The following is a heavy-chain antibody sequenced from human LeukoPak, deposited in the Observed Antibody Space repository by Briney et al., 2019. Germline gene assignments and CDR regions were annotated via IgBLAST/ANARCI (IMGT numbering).Heavy chain of an antibody. D-gene: IGHD3-10*01. V-gene: IGHV3-74*01. CDR1: GFTFSSYW. CDR2: IDSDGSST. CDR3: AKDGGLLWFGELPRTFYYMDV. J-gene: IGHJ6*03. Sequence: GGSLRLSCAASGFTFSSYWMHWVRQAPGKGLVWASRIDSDGSSTNYADSVKGRFTISRDNAKNTLYLQMNSLRAEDTAVYYCAKDGGLLWFGELPRTFYYMDVWGKGTTVTVSS.